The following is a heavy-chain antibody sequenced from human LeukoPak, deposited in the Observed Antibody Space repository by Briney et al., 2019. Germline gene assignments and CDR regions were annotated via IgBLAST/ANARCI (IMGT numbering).Heavy chain of an antibody. Sequence: GGPLRLSCAPSGLPFHSYGARWVPQAPGKGPGGDSAIIGSGGSPCQADSVKVRFTISRDNSQNTLYLQMNSLRAEDTAVYYCAKSETYMSRIVGATPTPFDCWGQGTLVTVSS. CDR2: IIGSGGSP. CDR3: AKSETYMSRIVGATPTPFDC. V-gene: IGHV3-23*01. J-gene: IGHJ4*02. CDR1: GLPFHSYG. D-gene: IGHD1-26*01.